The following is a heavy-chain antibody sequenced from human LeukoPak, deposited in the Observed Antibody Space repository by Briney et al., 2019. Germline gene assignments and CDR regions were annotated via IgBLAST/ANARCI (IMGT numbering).Heavy chain of an antibody. V-gene: IGHV4-34*01. CDR3: ARVMGIAAAIDAFDI. CDR2: INHSGNT. J-gene: IGHJ3*02. Sequence: SETLSLTCAVYGGAFIGNYWTWLRQPPGQGLEWFGEINHSGNTNYNPSLKRRVTISVDTTKNQISLKLTSVTAADTAVYYCARVMGIAAAIDAFDIWGQGTMVTVSS. D-gene: IGHD6-13*01. CDR1: GGAFIGNY.